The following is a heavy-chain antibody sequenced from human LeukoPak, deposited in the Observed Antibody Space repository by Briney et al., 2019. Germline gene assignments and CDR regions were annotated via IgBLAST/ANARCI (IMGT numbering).Heavy chain of an antibody. CDR1: GFTFSSYS. V-gene: IGHV3-21*01. CDR3: ARDNRGRYDSSGYYYWQKSYYYYYMDV. D-gene: IGHD3-22*01. J-gene: IGHJ6*03. Sequence: PGGSLRLSCAASGFTFSSYSMNWVRQAPGKGLEWVSSISSSSSYIYYADSVKGRFTISRDNAKNSLYLQMNSLRAEDTAVYYCARDNRGRYDSSGYYYWQKSYYYYYMDVWGKGTTVTVSS. CDR2: ISSSSSYI.